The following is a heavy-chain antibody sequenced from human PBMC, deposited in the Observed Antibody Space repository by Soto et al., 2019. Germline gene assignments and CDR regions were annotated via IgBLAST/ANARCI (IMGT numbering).Heavy chain of an antibody. CDR2: ISYDGSNK. Sequence: GGSLRLSCAASGFTFSSYAMHWVRQAPGKGLEWVAVISYDGSNKYYADSVKGRFTISRDNSKNTLYLQMNSLRAEDTAVYYCASDLGAVAGTLAPSYYFDYWGQGTLVTVSS. CDR1: GFTFSSYA. CDR3: ASDLGAVAGTLAPSYYFDY. J-gene: IGHJ4*02. D-gene: IGHD6-19*01. V-gene: IGHV3-30-3*01.